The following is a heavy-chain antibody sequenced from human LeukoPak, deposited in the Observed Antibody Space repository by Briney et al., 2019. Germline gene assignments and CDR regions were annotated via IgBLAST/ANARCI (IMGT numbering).Heavy chain of an antibody. CDR1: GFTFSNSW. D-gene: IGHD2-2*01. CDR3: ARNPGVTAGRGYYYYMDV. V-gene: IGHV3-7*01. J-gene: IGHJ6*03. Sequence: GGSLRLSCAASGFTFSNSWMTWVRQAPGKGLQWVANINQDGSEKYFVDSVKGRFTISRDNAKNSLYLHMNSLRAEDTAVYYCARNPGVTAGRGYYYYMDVWGKGTTVTVSS. CDR2: INQDGSEK.